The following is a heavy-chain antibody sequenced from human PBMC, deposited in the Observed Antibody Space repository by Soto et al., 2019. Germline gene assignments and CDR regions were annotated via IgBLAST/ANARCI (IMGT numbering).Heavy chain of an antibody. Sequence: QLQLQESGPGLVKPSETLSLTCTVSGGSLSSRSNYWGWVRRPPGKGLEWIGSVYYTGGTYYTPSPKSRVAISIDMSKTHFSLELIFVTAADTAVYYCAREGPPIRAHNPPKDFQQWGQGTLVTVSS. CDR3: AREGPPIRAHNPPKDFQQ. D-gene: IGHD3-3*02. CDR2: VYYTGGT. J-gene: IGHJ1*01. CDR1: GGSLSSRSNY. V-gene: IGHV4-39*02.